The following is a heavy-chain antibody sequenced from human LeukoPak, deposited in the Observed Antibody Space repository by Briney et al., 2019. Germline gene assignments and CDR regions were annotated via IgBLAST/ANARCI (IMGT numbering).Heavy chain of an antibody. CDR3: AKVMDSYSSSWYQNPYYFDY. D-gene: IGHD6-13*01. J-gene: IGHJ4*02. Sequence: PGGSLRLSCAASGFTFSSYAMSWVRQAPGKGLEWVSGISGSGGSTYYADSVKGRFTISRDNSKNTLYLQMNSLRAEDTAVYYCAKVMDSYSSSWYQNPYYFDYWGQGTLVTVSS. V-gene: IGHV3-23*01. CDR1: GFTFSSYA. CDR2: ISGSGGST.